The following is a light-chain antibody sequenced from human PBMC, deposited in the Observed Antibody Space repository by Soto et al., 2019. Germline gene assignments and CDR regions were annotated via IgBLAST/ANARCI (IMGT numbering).Light chain of an antibody. Sequence: DIQMTQSPSSVSASVGDTVTISCRASQTISTYLHWYQHKPGKDPRLLISDVSTLQSGVPGGFRGSGSETEFTLTITYLQPEDFATYYCQQGYSIHALTFGGGTKVELK. CDR3: QQGYSIHALT. J-gene: IGKJ4*01. CDR2: DVS. V-gene: IGKV1-39*01. CDR1: QTISTY.